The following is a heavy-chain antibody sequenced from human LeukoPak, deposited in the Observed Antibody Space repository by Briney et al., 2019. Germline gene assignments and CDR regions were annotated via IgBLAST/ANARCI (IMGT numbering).Heavy chain of an antibody. V-gene: IGHV1-8*01. CDR3: ARGSCSSTSCYEDY. Sequence: ASVKVSCKASGYTFTSYDINWVRQATGQGLEWMGWMNPNSGNTGYAQKFQGRVTMTRNTSISTAYMELSSLRSEDTAVYYCARGSCSSTSCYEDYWGQGTLVTVSS. CDR1: GYTFTSYD. D-gene: IGHD2-2*01. J-gene: IGHJ4*02. CDR2: MNPNSGNT.